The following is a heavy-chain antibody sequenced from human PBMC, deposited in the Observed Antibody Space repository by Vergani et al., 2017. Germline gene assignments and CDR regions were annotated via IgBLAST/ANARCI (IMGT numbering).Heavy chain of an antibody. Sequence: QVRLQESGPGLLKPSQTLSLTCTVSGGSISGGGYYWNWLRQRPGKGLEWIGYIHNSGSTYYKPSLESRLTLSLDTSKNQFSLKLSSVTAADTAVYYCATDRQKNYFYFYMDVWGKGTTVTVSS. CDR1: GGSISGGGYY. CDR3: ATDRQKNYFYFYMDV. J-gene: IGHJ6*03. V-gene: IGHV4-31*03. CDR2: IHNSGST.